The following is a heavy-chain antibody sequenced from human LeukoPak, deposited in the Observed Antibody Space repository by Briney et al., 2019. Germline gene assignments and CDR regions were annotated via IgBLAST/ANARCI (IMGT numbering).Heavy chain of an antibody. V-gene: IGHV3-23*01. D-gene: IGHD3-22*01. Sequence: GGSLRLSCTASGFIFSNYVMTWIRQAPEKGLEWVASFGGSGDTYYADSVKGRFTISRDNSKDTLYLQMSSVRVDDTAVYYCARDRGRYYDSRGFYWGYYFDSWGQGILVTVST. CDR1: GFIFSNYV. J-gene: IGHJ4*02. CDR2: FGGSGDT. CDR3: ARDRGRYYDSRGFYWGYYFDS.